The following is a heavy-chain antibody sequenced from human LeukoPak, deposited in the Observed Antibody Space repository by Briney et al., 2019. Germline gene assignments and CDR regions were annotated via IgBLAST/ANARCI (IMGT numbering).Heavy chain of an antibody. J-gene: IGHJ3*02. V-gene: IGHV1-69*13. CDR1: GGTFSSYA. Sequence: GASVKVSCKASGGTFSSYAISWVRQAPGQGLEWMGGIIPIFGTANYAQKFQGRVTITADESTSTAYMELSSLRSEDTAVYYCASRDGYGAYDIWGQGTMVTVSS. D-gene: IGHD5-24*01. CDR2: IIPIFGTA. CDR3: ASRDGYGAYDI.